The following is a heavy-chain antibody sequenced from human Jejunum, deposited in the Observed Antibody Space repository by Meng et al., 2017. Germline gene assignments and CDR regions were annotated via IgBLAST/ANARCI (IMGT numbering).Heavy chain of an antibody. CDR1: GYTFTGYY. J-gene: IGHJ4*02. CDR3: ASNVDCTSTSCYAY. D-gene: IGHD2-2*01. CDR2: INTYSGVP. V-gene: IGHV1-2*06. Sequence: QVQLVQSGSEVKKPGAPVKVPCKASGYTFTGYYMHWVREAPGQGLEWMGRINTYSGVPNYAQKFQGRVTMTTDTSINTAYMELSGLSSDDTALYYCASNVDCTSTSCYAYWGQGTLVTVSS.